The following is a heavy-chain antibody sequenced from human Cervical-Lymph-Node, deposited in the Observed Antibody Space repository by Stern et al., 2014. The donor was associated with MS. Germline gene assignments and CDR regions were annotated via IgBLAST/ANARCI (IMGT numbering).Heavy chain of an antibody. V-gene: IGHV1-69*12. CDR3: AREVYSGTYGSFDY. CDR1: GGLRNYG. Sequence: QVQLVQSGAEVKKPGSSVKVSCKASGGLRNYGITWVRQAPGHGLEWMGGSVPIFGTVNYAQKFQGRVTIIADESTNTAYMELSSLRSDDTAVYYCAREVYSGTYGSFDYWGQGTLVTVSS. CDR2: SVPIFGTV. D-gene: IGHD1-26*01. J-gene: IGHJ4*02.